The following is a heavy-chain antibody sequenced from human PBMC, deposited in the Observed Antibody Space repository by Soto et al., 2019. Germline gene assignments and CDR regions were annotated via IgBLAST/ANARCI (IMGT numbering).Heavy chain of an antibody. CDR3: ARVARPSYCSSTSCKDSYYYMDV. CDR2: IIPILGIA. Sequence: ASVKVSCKASGGTFSSYTISWVRQAPGQGLEWMGRIIPILGIANYAQKFQGRVTITADKSTSTAYMELSSLRSEDTAVYYCARVARPSYCSSTSCKDSYYYMDVCGKGPTLTVSS. V-gene: IGHV1-69*02. J-gene: IGHJ6*03. D-gene: IGHD2-2*01. CDR1: GGTFSSYT.